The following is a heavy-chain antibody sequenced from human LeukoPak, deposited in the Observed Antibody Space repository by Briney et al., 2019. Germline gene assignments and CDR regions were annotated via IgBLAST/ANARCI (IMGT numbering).Heavy chain of an antibody. CDR1: GFTLSAYW. CDR2: INSDGSTT. V-gene: IGHV3-74*01. J-gene: IGHJ4*02. D-gene: IGHD6-19*01. Sequence: PGGSLRLSCAASGFTLSAYWMHWVRQAPGKGLVWVSRINSDGSTTSYADSVKGRFTISRDNAKNTLYLQMDSLRAEDTAVYYCATTVAAGPRYWGQGILVTVSS. CDR3: ATTVAAGPRY.